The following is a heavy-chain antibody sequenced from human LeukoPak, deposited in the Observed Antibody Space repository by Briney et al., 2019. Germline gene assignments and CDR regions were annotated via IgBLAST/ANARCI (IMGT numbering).Heavy chain of an antibody. J-gene: IGHJ5*02. CDR2: ISYDGSNK. V-gene: IGHV3-30-3*01. D-gene: IGHD6-6*01. Sequence: GGSLRLSCAASGFTFSSYATHWVRQAPGKGLEWVAVISYDGSNKYYADSVKGRFTISRDNSKNTLYLQMNSLRAEDTAVYYCAREESRAARPSRTRNRFDPWGQGTPVTVSS. CDR3: AREESRAARPSRTRNRFDP. CDR1: GFTFSSYA.